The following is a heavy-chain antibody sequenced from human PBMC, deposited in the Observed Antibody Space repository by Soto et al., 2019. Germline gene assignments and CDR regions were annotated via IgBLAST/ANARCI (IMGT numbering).Heavy chain of an antibody. D-gene: IGHD1-26*01. CDR1: GGSITSNAYY. CDR2: IYYSGSA. Sequence: LQLQESGPGLVKPSETLSLTCTVFGGSITSNAYYWGWIRQPPGKGVEWLGYIYYSGSASYNPSLKSRVTMSVDTSKNQFSLKLSSVTAADTAVYYCARRPKRGSYSWCFDYWGQGTLVTVSS. J-gene: IGHJ4*02. V-gene: IGHV4-39*01. CDR3: ARRPKRGSYSWCFDY.